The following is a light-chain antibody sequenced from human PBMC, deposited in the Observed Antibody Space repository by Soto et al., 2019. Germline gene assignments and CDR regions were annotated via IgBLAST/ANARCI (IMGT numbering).Light chain of an antibody. Sequence: QSVLTQPASVSGSPGQSITISCTGTSSDVGGYNYVYWYQQHPGKAPKLMIYDVSNRPSGVSNRFSGSKSGNTASLTISGLQAEDEADYYCSSYTSSSTYVFGTGTKVTVL. CDR2: DVS. CDR3: SSYTSSSTYV. CDR1: SSDVGGYNY. J-gene: IGLJ1*01. V-gene: IGLV2-14*01.